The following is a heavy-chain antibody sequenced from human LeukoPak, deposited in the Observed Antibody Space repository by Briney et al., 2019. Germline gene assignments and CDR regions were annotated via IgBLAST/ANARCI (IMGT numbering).Heavy chain of an antibody. CDR1: GFMFSSYA. CDR3: AKRRYCSSISCHDFDH. J-gene: IGHJ4*02. Sequence: PGGSLRLSRAASGFMFSSYAMSWVRQAPGQGLEWVSAISAGGDSPYYGDSVKGRFSISRDNFKNTLYLQMNSLRAGDTAVYYCAKRRYCSSISCHDFDHWGQGTLVTVSS. V-gene: IGHV3-23*01. D-gene: IGHD2-2*01. CDR2: ISAGGDSP.